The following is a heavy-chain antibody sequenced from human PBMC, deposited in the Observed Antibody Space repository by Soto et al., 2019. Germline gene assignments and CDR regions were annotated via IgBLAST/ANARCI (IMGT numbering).Heavy chain of an antibody. D-gene: IGHD3-3*01. CDR3: ARATIFGVVTALYYFDY. V-gene: IGHV1-18*01. Sequence: QVQLVQSGAEVKKPGASVKVSCKASGYTFTSYGISWVRQAPGQGLECMGWISAYNGNTNYAQKRQGRVTMTPDTSTSTAYMELRSLRSDDTAVYYCARATIFGVVTALYYFDYCGQGTLVTVSS. CDR2: ISAYNGNT. CDR1: GYTFTSYG. J-gene: IGHJ4*02.